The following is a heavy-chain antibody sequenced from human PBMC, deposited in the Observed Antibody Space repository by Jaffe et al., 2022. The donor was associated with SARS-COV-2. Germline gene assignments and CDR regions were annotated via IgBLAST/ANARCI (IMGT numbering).Heavy chain of an antibody. CDR1: GFTFSVYA. V-gene: IGHV3-23*01. J-gene: IGHJ1*01. CDR3: AKGGSSGYWGLFQD. Sequence: EVQLLESGGGLVQPGGSLRLSCAASGFTFSVYAMSWVRQAPGIGLEWVSSVHGSGVETHYADAVKGRFTISRDNSKNTLYLQMNSLRAEDTAIYYCAKGGSSGYWGLFQDWGQGTLITVSS. CDR2: VHGSGVET. D-gene: IGHD3-22*01.